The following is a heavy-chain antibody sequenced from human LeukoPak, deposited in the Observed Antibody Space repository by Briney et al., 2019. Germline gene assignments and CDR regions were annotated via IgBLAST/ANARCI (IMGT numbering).Heavy chain of an antibody. Sequence: PSETLSLTCAVYGGSFSGYYWSWIRQPPGKGPEWVGEINHSGSTNYNPSLKSRVTISVDTSKNQFSLKLSSVTAADTAVYYCARGLQYCSSTSCLGRFDPWGQGTLVTVSS. CDR2: INHSGST. CDR3: ARGLQYCSSTSCLGRFDP. D-gene: IGHD2-2*01. V-gene: IGHV4-34*01. J-gene: IGHJ5*02. CDR1: GGSFSGYY.